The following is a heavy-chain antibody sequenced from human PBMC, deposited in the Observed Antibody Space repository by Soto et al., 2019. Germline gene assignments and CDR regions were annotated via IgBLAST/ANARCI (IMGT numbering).Heavy chain of an antibody. CDR2: ISSSSSYI. V-gene: IGHV3-21*01. CDR1: GFTFSNYS. Sequence: PGGSLRLSCAVSGFTFSNYSINWVRQAPGKGLEWVSSISSSSSYIYYADSVKGRFTISRDNAKNSLYLQMNSLRAEDTAVYYCARDLGFWFDPWGQGTLVTVS. CDR3: ARDLGFWFDP. J-gene: IGHJ5*02.